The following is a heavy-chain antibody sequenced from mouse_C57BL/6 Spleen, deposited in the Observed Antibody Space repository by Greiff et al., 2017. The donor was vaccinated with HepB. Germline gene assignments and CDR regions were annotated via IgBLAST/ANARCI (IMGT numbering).Heavy chain of an antibody. Sequence: VQLQQSGPGMVKPSQSLSLTCTVTGYSITSGYDWHWIRHFPGNKLEWMGYISYSGSTNYNPSLKSRISITHDTSKNHFFLKLNSVTTEDTATYYCARGRSYYYAMDYWGQGTSVTVSS. CDR1: GYSITSGYD. V-gene: IGHV3-1*01. CDR3: ARGRSYYYAMDY. CDR2: ISYSGST. J-gene: IGHJ4*01.